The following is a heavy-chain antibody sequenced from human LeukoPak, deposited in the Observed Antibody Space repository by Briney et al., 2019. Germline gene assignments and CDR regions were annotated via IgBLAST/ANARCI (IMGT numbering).Heavy chain of an antibody. CDR2: INGSGGST. CDR1: GFTFSSYS. V-gene: IGHV3-23*01. D-gene: IGHD3-10*01. Sequence: GSLSLSCTASGFTFSSYSMNWVRQSPGKGLECISAINGSGGSTYYAASVKRRSTISRDNSNNTLYLQRNSLRAEDTAVYYCAKVKGSGSYSDAFDIWGQGMMVTVSS. J-gene: IGHJ3*02. CDR3: AKVKGSGSYSDAFDI.